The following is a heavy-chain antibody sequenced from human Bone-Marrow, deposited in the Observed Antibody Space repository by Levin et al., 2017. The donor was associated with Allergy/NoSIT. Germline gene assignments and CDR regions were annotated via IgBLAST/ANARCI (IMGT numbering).Heavy chain of an antibody. CDR2: IIPILGIA. D-gene: IGHD6-19*01. CDR1: GGTFSSYA. J-gene: IGHJ4*02. V-gene: IGHV1-69*04. Sequence: KISCKASGGTFSSYAISWVRQAPGQGLEWMGRIIPILGIANYAQKFQGRVTITADKSTSTAYMELSSLRSEDTAVYYCARLIAVAGKGIDYWGQGTLVTVSS. CDR3: ARLIAVAGKGIDY.